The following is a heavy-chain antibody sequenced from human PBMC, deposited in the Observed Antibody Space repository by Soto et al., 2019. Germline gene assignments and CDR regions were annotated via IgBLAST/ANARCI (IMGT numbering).Heavy chain of an antibody. CDR3: ARDKDWAFDY. V-gene: IGHV3-48*03. D-gene: IGHD3-9*01. J-gene: IGHJ4*02. Sequence: GGSLGLSCVASGFTFSSYSMVGVRQAPGKGLEWVSYIFVTGGTIYYADSVKGRFTVSRDNAKNSLFLLMSSLRAEDTAVYYCARDKDWAFDYWGQGTQVTVSS. CDR2: IFVTGGTI. CDR1: GFTFSSYS.